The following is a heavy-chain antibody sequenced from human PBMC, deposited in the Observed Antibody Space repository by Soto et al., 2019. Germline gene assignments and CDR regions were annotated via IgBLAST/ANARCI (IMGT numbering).Heavy chain of an antibody. CDR3: VRGDYGDYSHWFDP. CDR1: GYTFTKFD. Sequence: ASVKVSCKASGYTFTKFDINWGRQASGQGLEWMGWMNPNSGNTRYAQRFQGRLTMTRNTSINAAYMELSNLRSEDTAVYYCVRGDYGDYSHWFDPWGQGTPVTVSS. CDR2: MNPNSGNT. V-gene: IGHV1-8*01. J-gene: IGHJ5*02. D-gene: IGHD4-17*01.